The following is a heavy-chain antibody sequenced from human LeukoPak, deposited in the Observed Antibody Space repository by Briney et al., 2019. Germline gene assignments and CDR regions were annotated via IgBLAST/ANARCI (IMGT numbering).Heavy chain of an antibody. D-gene: IGHD3-22*01. J-gene: IGHJ4*02. Sequence: SETLSLTCTVSGGSISSHYWTWIRQPPGKGLEWIGNILYSGNTHYNPSLKSQVTLSGDTSKNQFSLKLSSVTAADTAVYYCARSPDSDRLDYWGQGTLVTVSS. CDR3: ARSPDSDRLDY. CDR1: GGSISSHY. CDR2: ILYSGNT. V-gene: IGHV4-59*11.